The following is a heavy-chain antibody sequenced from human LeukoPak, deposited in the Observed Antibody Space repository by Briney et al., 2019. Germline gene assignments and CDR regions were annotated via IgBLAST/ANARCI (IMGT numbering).Heavy chain of an antibody. CDR1: GFTFDDCA. V-gene: IGHV3-74*01. CDR3: ARSAFGAHEYYFDY. J-gene: IGHJ4*02. CDR2: INSDGSST. Sequence: GGSLRLSCAASGFTFDDCAMHWVRQAPGKGLEWVSRINSDGSSTSYADSVKGRFTISRDNAKNTLYLQMNSLRAEDTAVYYCARSAFGAHEYYFDYWGQGTLVTVSS. D-gene: IGHD3-10*01.